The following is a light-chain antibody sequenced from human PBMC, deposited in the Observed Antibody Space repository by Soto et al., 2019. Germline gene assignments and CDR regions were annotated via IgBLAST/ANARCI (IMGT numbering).Light chain of an antibody. CDR1: QSINSD. V-gene: IGKV3-15*01. CDR3: QQYNNWPRAT. J-gene: IGKJ4*01. CDR2: GAS. Sequence: EIVLTQSPATLSVSPGERATLSCRASQSINSDLAWYQQRPGQAPRLLIYGASTRATSIPARFSGSGSGTEFTLTISSLQSEDFAVYYCQQYNNWPRATFGGGTKVEIK.